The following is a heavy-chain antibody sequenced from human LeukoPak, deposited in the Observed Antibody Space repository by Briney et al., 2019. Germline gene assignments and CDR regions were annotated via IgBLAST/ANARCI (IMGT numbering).Heavy chain of an antibody. CDR2: ISGSAGST. V-gene: IGHV3-23*01. Sequence: GGSLVLSCAASGFTFSSYAMGWVRQAPGKGLEWVSAISGSAGSTYYADSVKGRFTISRDNSKNTLYLQMNSLRAEDTAIYYCAKTHYYDSSGYYYVFDYWGQGTLVTVSS. CDR1: GFTFSSYA. CDR3: AKTHYYDSSGYYYVFDY. D-gene: IGHD3-22*01. J-gene: IGHJ4*02.